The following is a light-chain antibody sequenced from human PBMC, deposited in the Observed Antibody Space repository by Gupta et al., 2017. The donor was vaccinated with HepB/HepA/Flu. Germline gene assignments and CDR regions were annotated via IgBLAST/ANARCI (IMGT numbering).Light chain of an antibody. Sequence: DIQMTQSPSSLSASVGDSVTITCRASQRISSYLNWYQQKPGKAPKLLIYTASSLQSGVPSRFSGSGSGTEFTLTISSLQPEDFATYYCQQNDSTLRSFGQGTKLEIK. V-gene: IGKV1-39*01. J-gene: IGKJ2*03. CDR1: QRISSY. CDR3: QQNDSTLRS. CDR2: TAS.